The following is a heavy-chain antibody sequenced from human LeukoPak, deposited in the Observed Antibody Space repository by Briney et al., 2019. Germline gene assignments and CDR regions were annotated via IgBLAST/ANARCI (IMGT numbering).Heavy chain of an antibody. J-gene: IGHJ4*02. CDR2: MNPNSGNT. CDR3: AREAPSNYYYDSSGYYPIDY. D-gene: IGHD3-22*01. V-gene: IGHV1-8*01. CDR1: GYTFTSYD. Sequence: ASVKVSCKASGYTFTSYDINWVRQATGQGLEWMGWMNPNSGNTGYAQKFQGRVTMTTDTSTSTAYMELRSLRSDDTAVYYCAREAPSNYYYDSSGYYPIDYWGQGTLVTVSS.